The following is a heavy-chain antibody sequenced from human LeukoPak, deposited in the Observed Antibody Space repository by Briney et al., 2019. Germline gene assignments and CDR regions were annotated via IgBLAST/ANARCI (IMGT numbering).Heavy chain of an antibody. CDR1: GNTFTSYA. CDR2: ISAYNGNT. CDR3: ARGHYDILTGYYIVDFDY. Sequence: ASVKVSCKASGNTFTSYAITWVRQAPGQGLEWMGWISAYNGNTNYAQKLQGRVTMTTDTSTSTAYMELRSLRSDDTAVYYCARGHYDILTGYYIVDFDYWGQGTLVTVSS. D-gene: IGHD3-9*01. V-gene: IGHV1-18*01. J-gene: IGHJ4*02.